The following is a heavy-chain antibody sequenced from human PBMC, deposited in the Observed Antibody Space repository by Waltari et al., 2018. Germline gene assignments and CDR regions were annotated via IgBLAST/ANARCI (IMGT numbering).Heavy chain of an antibody. CDR1: GFTFSSYA. D-gene: IGHD3-3*01. V-gene: IGHV3-23*01. CDR2: ISGSGGST. CDR3: ARSESGYSLYYYYYMDV. Sequence: EVQLLESGGGLVQPGGSLRLSCAASGFTFSSYAMSWVRQAPGKGLEWVSAISGSGGSTYYADSVKGRFTISRDNSKNTLYLQMNSLRAEDTAVYYCARSESGYSLYYYYYMDVWGKGNTVTISS. J-gene: IGHJ6*03.